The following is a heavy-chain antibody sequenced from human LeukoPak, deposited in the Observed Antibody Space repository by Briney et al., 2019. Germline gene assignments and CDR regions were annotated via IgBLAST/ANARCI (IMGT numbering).Heavy chain of an antibody. CDR2: IYYSGST. CDR3: ARHSLYYDYVWGSCRQRSPTLDY. CDR1: GGSISSSSYY. V-gene: IGHV4-39*01. D-gene: IGHD3-16*02. Sequence: KPSETLSLTCTVSGGSISSSSYYWGWIRQPPGKGLEWIGSIYYSGSTYYNPSPKSRVTISVDTSKNQFSLKLSSVTAADTAVYYCARHSLYYDYVWGSCRQRSPTLDYWGQGTLVTVSS. J-gene: IGHJ4*02.